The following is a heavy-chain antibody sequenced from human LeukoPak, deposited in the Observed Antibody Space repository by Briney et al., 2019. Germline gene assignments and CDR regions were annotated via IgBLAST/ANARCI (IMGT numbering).Heavy chain of an antibody. Sequence: SETLSLTCTVSGGTISSYYRSWIRQPPGKGLEWIGYIYYSGSTNYNPSLKSRVTISVDTSKNQFSLKLSSVTAADTAVYYCARVDQRRYHDAFDIWGEATMATVSS. J-gene: IGHJ3*02. V-gene: IGHV4-59*01. CDR1: GGTISSYY. D-gene: IGHD1-14*01. CDR2: IYYSGST. CDR3: ARVDQRRYHDAFDI.